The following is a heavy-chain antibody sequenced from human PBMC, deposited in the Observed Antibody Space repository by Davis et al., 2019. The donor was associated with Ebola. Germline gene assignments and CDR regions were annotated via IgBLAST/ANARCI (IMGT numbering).Heavy chain of an antibody. CDR3: GLWQQGWGNWFDP. Sequence: MPSETLSLTCTVSGGSISSSGNFWGWLRQPPGKGLEWIGSIYHSGSTYESPSLKSRVTISVDTSKNHFSLNLRSVTAADAAVYYCGLWQQGWGNWFDPWGQGTLVIVSS. CDR1: GGSISSSGNF. CDR2: IYHSGST. D-gene: IGHD6-13*01. J-gene: IGHJ5*02. V-gene: IGHV4-39*02.